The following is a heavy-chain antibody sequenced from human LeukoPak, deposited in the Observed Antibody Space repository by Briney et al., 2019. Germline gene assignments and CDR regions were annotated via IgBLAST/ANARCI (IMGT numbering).Heavy chain of an antibody. J-gene: IGHJ4*02. V-gene: IGHV3-23*01. CDR3: ARGGYYYDSSGSFDY. CDR2: ISGSGGST. Sequence: GGSLRLSCAASGFTFSSYAMSWVRQAPGKGLEWVSVISGSGGSTYYADSVKGRFTISRDNSKNTLYLQMNSLRAEDTAVYYCARGGYYYDSSGSFDYWGQGTLVTVSS. D-gene: IGHD3-22*01. CDR1: GFTFSSYA.